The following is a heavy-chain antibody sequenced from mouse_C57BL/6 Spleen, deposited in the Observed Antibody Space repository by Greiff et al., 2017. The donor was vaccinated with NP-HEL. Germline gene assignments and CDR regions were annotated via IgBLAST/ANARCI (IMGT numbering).Heavy chain of an antibody. D-gene: IGHD1-1*01. Sequence: VQLQQSGPELVKPGASVKIPCKASGYTFTDYNMDWVKQSHGKSLEWIGDINPNNGGTIYNQKFKGKATLTVDKSSSTAYMELRSLTSEDTAVYYCARITTVLATTPYWYFDVWGTGTTVTVSS. CDR1: GYTFTDYN. CDR2: INPNNGGT. V-gene: IGHV1-18*01. J-gene: IGHJ1*03. CDR3: ARITTVLATTPYWYFDV.